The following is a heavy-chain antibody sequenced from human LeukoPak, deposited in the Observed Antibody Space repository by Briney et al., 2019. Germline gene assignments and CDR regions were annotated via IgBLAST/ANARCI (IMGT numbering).Heavy chain of an antibody. Sequence: GGSLRLSCVASGFTFSSYWMHWVRQAPGEGLVWVSRINSDGSTTTYADSVKGRFTISRDNAKNTLYLQMNSLRAEDTAVYYCARGSEVVAAANNWFDPWGQGTLVTVSS. CDR3: ARGSEVVAAANNWFDP. V-gene: IGHV3-74*01. CDR2: INSDGSTT. J-gene: IGHJ5*02. D-gene: IGHD2-2*01. CDR1: GFTFSSYW.